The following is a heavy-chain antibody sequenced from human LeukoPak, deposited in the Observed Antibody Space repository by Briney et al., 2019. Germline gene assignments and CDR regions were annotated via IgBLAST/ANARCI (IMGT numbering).Heavy chain of an antibody. J-gene: IGHJ4*02. D-gene: IGHD2-2*01. Sequence: GGSLRLSCAASGFTFDDYGMSWVRQAPGKGLEWVSGINWNGGSTGYADSVKGRFTISRDNAKNSLYLQMNSLRAEDTALYYCARVGSSSSSLPNDYWGQGTLVTVSS. CDR3: ARVGSSSSSLPNDY. CDR1: GFTFDDYG. CDR2: INWNGGST. V-gene: IGHV3-20*04.